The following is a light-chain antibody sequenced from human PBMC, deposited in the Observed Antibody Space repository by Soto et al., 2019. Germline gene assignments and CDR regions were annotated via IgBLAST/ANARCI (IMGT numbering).Light chain of an antibody. CDR2: DTS. Sequence: EIVLTQSPGTLSLSPGERAALSCRASQSVSSKLAWYRQRPGQAPRLVIYDTSTRATGVPDRFSGSGSGTEFTLTISSLQSEDFAVYYCQQYNSWPPITFGQGTRLEI. CDR3: QQYNSWPPIT. CDR1: QSVSSK. V-gene: IGKV3-15*01. J-gene: IGKJ5*01.